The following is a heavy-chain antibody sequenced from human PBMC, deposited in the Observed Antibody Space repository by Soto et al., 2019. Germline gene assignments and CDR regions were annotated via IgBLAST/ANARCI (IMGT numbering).Heavy chain of an antibody. CDR2: ISVYTGNT. D-gene: IGHD2-8*01. V-gene: IGHV1-18*04. CDR1: GYTFTSYG. J-gene: IGHJ6*02. CDR3: ARDRCTTDKCYTHHFDV. Sequence: QVQLVQSGGEVTKPGASVKVSCKSSGYTFTSYGVSWVRQAHGQGLEWLGWISVYTGNTKQAQKFQDRVTLTTEASTSPAYLELRNLRSDDTAVYYCARDRCTTDKCYTHHFDVWGQGTTVTVSS.